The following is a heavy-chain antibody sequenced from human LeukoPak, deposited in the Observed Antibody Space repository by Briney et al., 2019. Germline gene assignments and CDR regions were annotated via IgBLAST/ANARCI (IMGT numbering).Heavy chain of an antibody. CDR1: GFTFSSYW. V-gene: IGHV3-7*04. D-gene: IGHD3-22*01. CDR3: ARDTDSSGYYSDY. CDR2: IKQDGSEK. J-gene: IGHJ4*02. Sequence: PGGSLRLSCAASGFTFSSYWMSWVRQAPGKGLEWVANIKQDGSEKYYVDSVKGRFTIARDNAKNSLYLQMNSLRAEDTAVYYCARDTDSSGYYSDYWGQGTLVTVSS.